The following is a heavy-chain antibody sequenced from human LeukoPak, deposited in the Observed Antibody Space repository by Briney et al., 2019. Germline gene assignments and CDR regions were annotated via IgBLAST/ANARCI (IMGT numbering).Heavy chain of an antibody. D-gene: IGHD2-15*01. V-gene: IGHV3-74*01. CDR2: NSTAGTTT. Sequence: GVSLRLSCAASGFPFRSHWMHWVRQVPRKGLVWVSHNSTAGTTTNYADSVKGRFTISRDNAKDTLYLQLNSLRAEDTAIYYCARSLGYSSGGWGQGTLVTVSS. CDR1: GFPFRSHW. CDR3: ARSLGYSSGG. J-gene: IGHJ4*02.